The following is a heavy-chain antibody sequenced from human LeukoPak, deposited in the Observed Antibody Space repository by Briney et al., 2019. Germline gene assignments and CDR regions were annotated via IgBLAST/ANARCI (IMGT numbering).Heavy chain of an antibody. V-gene: IGHV3-23*01. Sequence: PGGSLRLSCAASGFTFSSYGMSWVRQAPGKGLEWVSVISGSGGSTYYADSVKGRFTISRDNSKNTLYLQMNSLRAEDTAVYYCARDFGEQWLVPAHYYYYYMDVWGKGTTVTVSS. J-gene: IGHJ6*03. CDR1: GFTFSSYG. D-gene: IGHD6-19*01. CDR2: ISGSGGST. CDR3: ARDFGEQWLVPAHYYYYYMDV.